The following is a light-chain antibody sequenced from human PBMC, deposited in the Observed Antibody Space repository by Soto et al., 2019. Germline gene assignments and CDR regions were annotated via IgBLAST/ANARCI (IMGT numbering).Light chain of an antibody. CDR2: EVS. CDR3: SSYTTSSTQV. J-gene: IGLJ1*01. V-gene: IGLV2-14*01. CDR1: SSDVGAYNR. Sequence: QSVLTQPASVSGSPGQSITISCTGTSSDVGAYNRVSWYQQHSGKAPKLMIYEVSNRPSGVSNRFSGSKSGNTASLTISGLQAEDEADYYCSSYTTSSTQVFG.